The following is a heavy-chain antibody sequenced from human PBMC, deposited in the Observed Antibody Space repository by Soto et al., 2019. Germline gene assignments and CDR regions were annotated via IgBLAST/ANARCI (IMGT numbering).Heavy chain of an antibody. J-gene: IGHJ2*01. CDR3: ASSGVWNSPYWYFDL. V-gene: IGHV1-69*01. Sequence: QVQLVQSGAEVKKPGSSVKVSCKASGGTFSSYAISWVRQAPGQGLEWMGGIIPIFGTANYAQKFQGRVTITADESTSTAYLELSSLRSEDTAVYYCASSGVWNSPYWYFDLWGRGTLVTVSS. CDR1: GGTFSSYA. D-gene: IGHD1-1*01. CDR2: IIPIFGTA.